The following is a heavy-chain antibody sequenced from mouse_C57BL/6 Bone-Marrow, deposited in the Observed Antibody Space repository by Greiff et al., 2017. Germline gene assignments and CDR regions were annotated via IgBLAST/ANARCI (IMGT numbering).Heavy chain of an antibody. D-gene: IGHD3-2*02. Sequence: QVQLKQPGAELVMPGASVKLSCKASGYTFTSYWMHWVKQRPGQGLEWIGEIDPSDSYTNYNKKFKGKSTLTGDKSSSTAYMQLSSLTSEDSAVYYCAKTAQAWEFAYWGQGTLVTVSA. CDR3: AKTAQAWEFAY. CDR2: IDPSDSYT. CDR1: GYTFTSYW. J-gene: IGHJ3*01. V-gene: IGHV1-69*01.